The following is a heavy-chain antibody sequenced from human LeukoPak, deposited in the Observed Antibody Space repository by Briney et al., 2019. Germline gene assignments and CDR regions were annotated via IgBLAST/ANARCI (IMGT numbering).Heavy chain of an antibody. J-gene: IGHJ4*02. CDR1: GYTFTCYY. CDR2: INPNSGGT. D-gene: IGHD7-27*01. CDR3: ARALNWGVLNY. V-gene: IGHV1-2*02. Sequence: ASVKVSCKASGYTFTCYYMHWVRQAPGQGLEGRGWINPNSGGTNYAQKFQGRVTMTRDTSISTAYLELSRLRSEDTAVYYCARALNWGVLNYWGQGTLVTVSS.